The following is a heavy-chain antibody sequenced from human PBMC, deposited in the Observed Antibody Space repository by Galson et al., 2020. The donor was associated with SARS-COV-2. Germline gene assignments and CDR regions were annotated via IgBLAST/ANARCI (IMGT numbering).Heavy chain of an antibody. Sequence: GSLRLSCTGSGFSKYAMNWVRQAPGKGLEWVAKISASSDAMAYGDSVRGRFTISRDNAKNSLYLQMNSLRAEDTAMYYCARDWGQTLDVRNWFTVGFDYWGQGTLVTVSS. V-gene: IGHV3-48*04. CDR1: GFSKYA. D-gene: IGHD3-10*02. CDR3: ARDWGQTLDVRNWFTVGFDY. CDR2: ISASSDAM. J-gene: IGHJ4*02.